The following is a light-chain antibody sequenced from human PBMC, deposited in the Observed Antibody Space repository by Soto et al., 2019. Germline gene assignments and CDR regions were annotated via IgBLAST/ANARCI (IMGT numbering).Light chain of an antibody. CDR1: SSNIGINT. CDR3: QAYDYSLTAFV. CDR2: FNN. V-gene: IGLV1-44*01. Sequence: QSVLTQPPSASGAPGQRVTISCSGSSSNIGINTVNWYHHLPGTAPKVLIYFNNERASGVPDRFSGSKSGTSASLAISGLQSEDEADYYCQAYDYSLTAFVFGGGTKLTVL. J-gene: IGLJ3*02.